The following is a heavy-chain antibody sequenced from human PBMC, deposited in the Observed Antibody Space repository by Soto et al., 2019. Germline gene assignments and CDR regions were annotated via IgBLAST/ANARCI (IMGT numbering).Heavy chain of an antibody. CDR3: ARGGAGGRIATAVPRGY. J-gene: IGHJ4*02. V-gene: IGHV4-34*01. CDR2: INHSGST. Sequence: QVQLQQWGAGLLKPSETLALTCAVYGGSFSGYYWNWIRQPPGKGLEWIGEINHSGSTNYNPSLKSRVTISVDTSKNQCPLKLSSVTAADTAVYYCARGGAGGRIATAVPRGYWGQGTLVTVSS. D-gene: IGHD6-13*01. CDR1: GGSFSGYY.